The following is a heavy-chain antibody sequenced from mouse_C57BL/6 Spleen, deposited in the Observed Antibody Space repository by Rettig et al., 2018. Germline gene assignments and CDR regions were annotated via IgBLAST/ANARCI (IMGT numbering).Heavy chain of an antibody. CDR1: GYTFTDYY. Sequence: EVQLQQSGPVLVKPGASVKMSCKTSGYTFTDYYMNWVKQSHGKRLEWIGVINPYSGGTSYNQKFKGKATLTVDKSSSTAYMELNSLTSEDSAVYYCARKHYGRSSRWYFDVWGTGTTVTVSS. D-gene: IGHD1-1*01. CDR2: INPYSGGT. V-gene: IGHV1-19*01. CDR3: ARKHYGRSSRWYFDV. J-gene: IGHJ1*03.